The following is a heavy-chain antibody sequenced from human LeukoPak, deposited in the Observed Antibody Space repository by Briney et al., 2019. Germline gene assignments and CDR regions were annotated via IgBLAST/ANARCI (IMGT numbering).Heavy chain of an antibody. V-gene: IGHV1-69*04. D-gene: IGHD3-22*01. CDR3: ARDRGDYYDSSGYYYVSY. J-gene: IGHJ4*02. CDR2: IIPTLGIG. CDR1: GGTFSSYT. Sequence: SVKVSCKASGGTFSSYTISWVRQAPGQGLEWMGRIIPTLGIGNYAQKFQGRVTITADKSTSTAYMELSSLRSEDTAVYFCARDRGDYYDSSGYYYVSYWGQGTLVTVSS.